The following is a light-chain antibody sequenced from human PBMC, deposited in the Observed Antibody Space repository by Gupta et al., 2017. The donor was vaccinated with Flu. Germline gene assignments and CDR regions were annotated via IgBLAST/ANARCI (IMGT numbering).Light chain of an antibody. Sequence: SSELTQPPSVSVSPGQTTSITCSGDRLGDQFACWYQQRPGQAPLLIIYQDTRRPSGIPDRFSGSSSGTTATLTIRGTQAGDEADYYCQVWDTTTDSHVFGTGTRLTVL. CDR2: QDT. J-gene: IGLJ1*01. V-gene: IGLV3-1*01. CDR3: QVWDTTTDSHV. CDR1: RLGDQF.